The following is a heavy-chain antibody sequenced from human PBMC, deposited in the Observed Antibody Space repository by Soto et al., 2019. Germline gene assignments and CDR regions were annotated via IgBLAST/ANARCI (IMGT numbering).Heavy chain of an antibody. CDR2: ISNSGGT. CDR3: ARFSSQV. CDR1: GDSISSYY. J-gene: IGHJ3*01. Sequence: SSETLSLTCTVSGDSISSYYWSWVRQPPGQGLEWIGYISNSGGTNYNPSLKSRVTISVDTSKNQFSLKLSSVTAADTAVYYCARFSSQVWGQGTMVTVSS. V-gene: IGHV4-59*12. D-gene: IGHD6-6*01.